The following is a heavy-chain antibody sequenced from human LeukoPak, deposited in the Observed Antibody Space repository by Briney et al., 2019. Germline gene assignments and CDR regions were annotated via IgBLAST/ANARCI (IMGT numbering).Heavy chain of an antibody. CDR1: GGSFSGFY. Sequence: SETLSLTCAVSGGSFSGFYWSWVRQPPGKGPEWIGEIDQSGGTNYNPSLKSRVTISIDTSKNQFSLKMTSVTAADTAVYYCAINDGSGSYYKSDFWGQGTLVTVSS. D-gene: IGHD3-10*01. V-gene: IGHV4-34*01. CDR2: IDQSGGT. CDR3: AINDGSGSYYKSDF. J-gene: IGHJ4*02.